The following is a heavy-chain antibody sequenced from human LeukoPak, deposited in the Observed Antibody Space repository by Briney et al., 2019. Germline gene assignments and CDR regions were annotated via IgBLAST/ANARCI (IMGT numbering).Heavy chain of an antibody. CDR1: GGSISSGGYY. Sequence: SETLSLTCTVSGGSISSGGYYWSWIRQHPGKGLEWIGYIYYSGSTYYNPSLKSRVTISVDTSKNQFSLKLSSVTAADTAVYYCARVMYYDILTGYTGGGFDYWGQGTLVTVSS. V-gene: IGHV4-31*03. J-gene: IGHJ4*02. CDR2: IYYSGST. CDR3: ARVMYYDILTGYTGGGFDY. D-gene: IGHD3-9*01.